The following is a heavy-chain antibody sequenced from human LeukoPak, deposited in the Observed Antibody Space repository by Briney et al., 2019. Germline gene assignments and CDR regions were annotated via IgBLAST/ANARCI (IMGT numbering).Heavy chain of an antibody. D-gene: IGHD3-3*01. CDR1: GFTFSSYA. Sequence: PGGSLRLSCAASGFTFSSYAMSWVRQAPGKGLEWVSAISGSGGSTYYADSVKGRFTISRDNSKNTLYLQMNSLRAEDTAVYYCAKVPIFGVVIGLDYWGQGTLVTVSS. CDR3: AKVPIFGVVIGLDY. J-gene: IGHJ4*02. V-gene: IGHV3-23*01. CDR2: ISGSGGST.